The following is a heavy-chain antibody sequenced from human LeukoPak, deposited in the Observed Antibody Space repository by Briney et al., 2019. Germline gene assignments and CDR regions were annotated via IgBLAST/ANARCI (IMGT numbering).Heavy chain of an antibody. CDR3: AWGMDV. Sequence: GGSLRLSCAASGFTFSSYSMNWVRQAPGKGLEWGSYISGSSSTIYYADSVKGRFTISRDNGKNTLYLQMNSLRLEDTAIYYCAWGMDVWGQGTTVTVSS. J-gene: IGHJ6*02. V-gene: IGHV3-48*01. CDR2: ISGSSSTI. CDR1: GFTFSSYS.